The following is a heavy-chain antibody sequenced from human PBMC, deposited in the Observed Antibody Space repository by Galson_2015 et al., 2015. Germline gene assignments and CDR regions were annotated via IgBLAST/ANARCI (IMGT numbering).Heavy chain of an antibody. D-gene: IGHD2-21*02. CDR1: RFTFTSYA. CDR3: ARDPHDCRFDH. V-gene: IGHV1-3*01. CDR2: INAASGNT. Sequence: SVKVSCKASRFTFTSYAIHWVRQAPGQRLEWMGWINAASGNTLYSQKFQGRITFSRDTSASAAYMEISSLRSEDTAVYYCARDPHDCRFDHWGQGTLVTVSS. J-gene: IGHJ4*02.